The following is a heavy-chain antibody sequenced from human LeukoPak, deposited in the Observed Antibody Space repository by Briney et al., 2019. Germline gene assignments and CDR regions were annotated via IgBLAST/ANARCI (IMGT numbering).Heavy chain of an antibody. Sequence: GGSLRLSCAASGFIFSSYGMHWVRQAPGKGPEWVAFIRYDGSNKYYADSVKGRFTISRDNSKNTLYLQMNSLRAEDTAVYYCARDSGFSGTQRGEYWGQGTLVTVSS. J-gene: IGHJ4*02. CDR2: IRYDGSNK. CDR1: GFIFSSYG. D-gene: IGHD3/OR15-3a*01. V-gene: IGHV3-30*02. CDR3: ARDSGFSGTQRGEY.